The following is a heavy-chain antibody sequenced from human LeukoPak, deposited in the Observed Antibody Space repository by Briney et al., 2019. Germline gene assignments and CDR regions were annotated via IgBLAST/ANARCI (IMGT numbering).Heavy chain of an antibody. Sequence: ASVKVSCKASGYTFTSYYMHWVRQAPGQGLEWMGIINPSGGSTSYAQKFQGRVTMTRDMSTSTVYMELSSLRSEDTAVYYCARVGPSGYSYGFDAFDIWGQGTMVTVSS. J-gene: IGHJ3*02. CDR3: ARVGPSGYSYGFDAFDI. D-gene: IGHD5-18*01. V-gene: IGHV1-46*01. CDR2: INPSGGST. CDR1: GYTFTSYY.